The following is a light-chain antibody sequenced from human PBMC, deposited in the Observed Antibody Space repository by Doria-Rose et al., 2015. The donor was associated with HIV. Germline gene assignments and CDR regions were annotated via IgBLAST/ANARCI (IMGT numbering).Light chain of an antibody. CDR3: QSYDSRLSVYV. CDR1: SSNIGAGFD. V-gene: IGLV1-40*01. J-gene: IGLJ1*01. CDR2: GNT. Sequence: QSVVTQPPPVSGAPGQRVAISCTGSSSNIGAGFDVNWYQQFPGTAPKLLIHGNTNRPSGVPDRFSGSKSGTSASLAISGPRAEDEADYYCQSYDSRLSVYVFGTGTKVTVL.